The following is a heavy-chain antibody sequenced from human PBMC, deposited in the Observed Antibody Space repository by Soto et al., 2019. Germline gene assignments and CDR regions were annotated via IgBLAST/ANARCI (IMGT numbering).Heavy chain of an antibody. CDR1: GFTFSSYA. V-gene: IGHV3-30*01. D-gene: IGHD6-19*01. CDR3: ARGQYSSGWYILGYFDY. J-gene: IGHJ4*02. CDR2: ISYDGSNK. Sequence: GGSLRLSCAASGFTFSSYAMHWVRQAPGKGLEWVAVISYDGSNKYYADSVKGRFTISRDNSKNTLYLQMNSLRAEDTAVYYCARGQYSSGWYILGYFDYWGQGTLVTVSS.